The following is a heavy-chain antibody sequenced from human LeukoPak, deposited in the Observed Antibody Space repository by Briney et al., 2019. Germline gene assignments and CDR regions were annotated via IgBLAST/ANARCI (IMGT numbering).Heavy chain of an antibody. V-gene: IGHV4-59*08. J-gene: IGHJ6*02. CDR3: ARGRVKGNGMDV. CDR1: GGSISSYY. CDR2: IYYSGST. D-gene: IGHD3-10*01. Sequence: PSETLSLTCTVSGGSISSYYWSWIRQSPGKGLEWIGYIYYSGSTKYNPSLKSRVTISVDTSKNQFSLKLSSVTAADTAVYYCARGRVKGNGMDVWGQGTTVTVSS.